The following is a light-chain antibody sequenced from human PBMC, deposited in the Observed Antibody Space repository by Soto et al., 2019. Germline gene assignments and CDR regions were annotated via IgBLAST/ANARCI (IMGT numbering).Light chain of an antibody. CDR2: GAS. V-gene: IGKV3-15*01. CDR1: QSVSSN. Sequence: EIVMTQSPATLSVSPGERATLSCRASQSVSSNLAWYQKKPGQAPRLLIYGASTRATGIPARFSGSGSGTDFTLNISSLQSTDFAVYYCQQYNNWPPGTFGQGTKVEIK. J-gene: IGKJ1*01. CDR3: QQYNNWPPGT.